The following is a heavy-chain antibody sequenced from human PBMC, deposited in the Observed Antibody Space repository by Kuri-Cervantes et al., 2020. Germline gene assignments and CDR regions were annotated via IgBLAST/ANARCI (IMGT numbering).Heavy chain of an antibody. J-gene: IGHJ3*01. CDR2: ISGSGDNT. CDR1: GFTLSTFG. D-gene: IGHD3-10*01. Sequence: GESLKISCAASGFTLSTFGMSWVRQAPGKGLEWVSAISGSGDNTYYADSVKGRFTISRDTSSNTLSLQMNTLRVEDTAIYYCARRGVRGVGGGEYAFDVWGQGTMVTVSS. V-gene: IGHV3-23*01. CDR3: ARRGVRGVGGGEYAFDV.